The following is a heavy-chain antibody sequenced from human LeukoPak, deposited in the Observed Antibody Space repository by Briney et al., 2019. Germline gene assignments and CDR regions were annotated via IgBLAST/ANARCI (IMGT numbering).Heavy chain of an antibody. CDR1: GGSISSSSYY. D-gene: IGHD2-15*01. V-gene: IGHV4-39*01. J-gene: IGHJ2*01. CDR3: ARHRRSAYWYFDP. CDR2: IYYSGST. Sequence: TSETLSLTCTVSGGSISSSSYYWGWIRQPPGKGLEWIGSIYYSGSTYYNPSLKSRVTISVDTSKNQFSLKPSSVTAADTAVYYCARHRRSAYWYFDPWGRGTLVTVSS.